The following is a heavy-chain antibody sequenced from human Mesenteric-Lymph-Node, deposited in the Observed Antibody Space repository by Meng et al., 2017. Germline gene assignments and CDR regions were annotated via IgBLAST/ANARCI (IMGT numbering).Heavy chain of an antibody. J-gene: IGHJ4*02. D-gene: IGHD1-7*01. CDR1: GCTFNRYG. CDR2: ISHDGIKN. CDR3: TRGHLFNWNFIDI. V-gene: IGHV3-30-3*01. Sequence: VQLVESGGGVVQPGKSLTLSCAGSGCTFNRYGLHWGRQAPGKGLEWVAVISHDGIKNYYADSVKGRFTISRDNSRNTVSLQMDSLRVEDTAMYYCTRGHLFNWNFIDIWGQGTLVTVSS.